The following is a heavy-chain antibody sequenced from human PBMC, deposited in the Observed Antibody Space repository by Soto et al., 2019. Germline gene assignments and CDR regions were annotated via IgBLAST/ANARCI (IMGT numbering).Heavy chain of an antibody. Sequence: GSLRLSCAASGFTFSGHGMHWVRQAPGKGLEWVALIAYDGSIQYYGDSVKGRFTISRDNSKNTLDLQMNSLRAEDTAVYYCARGKSRDIVVVPAGPPHYYYGMDVWGQGTTVTVSS. D-gene: IGHD2-2*01. J-gene: IGHJ6*02. V-gene: IGHV3-33*05. CDR3: ARGKSRDIVVVPAGPPHYYYGMDV. CDR2: IAYDGSIQ. CDR1: GFTFSGHG.